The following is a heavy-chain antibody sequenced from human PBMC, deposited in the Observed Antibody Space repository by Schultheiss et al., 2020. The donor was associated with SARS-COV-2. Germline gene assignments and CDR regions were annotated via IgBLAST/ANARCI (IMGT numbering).Heavy chain of an antibody. D-gene: IGHD5-18*01. V-gene: IGHV3-48*02. CDR3: ARDPTTVGYSYGVYYYYGMDV. CDR2: ISSSSTI. Sequence: GGSLRLSCAASGFTFSSYSMNWVRQAPGKGLEWVSYISSSSTIYYADSVKGRFTISRDNAKNSLYLQMNSLRDEDTAVYYCARDPTTVGYSYGVYYYYGMDVWGQGTTVTVSS. J-gene: IGHJ6*02. CDR1: GFTFSSYS.